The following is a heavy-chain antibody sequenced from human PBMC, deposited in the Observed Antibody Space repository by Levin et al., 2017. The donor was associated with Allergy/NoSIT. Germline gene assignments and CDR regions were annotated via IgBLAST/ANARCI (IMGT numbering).Heavy chain of an antibody. Sequence: SETLSLTCTVSGGSISGGGYHWTWIRQHPEKGLEWIGYIYYSGSTFYNPSLKSRLMISVDTSTNQFSLNVSSVTAADTAVYYCAREDGSTVDFWGQGALVTVAS. J-gene: IGHJ4*02. V-gene: IGHV4-31*03. D-gene: IGHD2-2*03. CDR3: AREDGSTVDF. CDR1: GGSISGGGYH. CDR2: IYYSGST.